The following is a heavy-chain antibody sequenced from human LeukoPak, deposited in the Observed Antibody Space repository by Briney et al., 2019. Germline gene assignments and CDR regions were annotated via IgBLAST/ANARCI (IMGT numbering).Heavy chain of an antibody. V-gene: IGHV1-46*01. CDR1: GSTFTSYY. D-gene: IGHD3-10*01. Sequence: ASVTVSCKASGSTFTSYYMHWVRQDPGQGIEWKGIINPSGGSTSYAQKFQGRVTMTRDTCTSTVYMELSSLRSEDTAVYYCARVGGTMGRGATRDYYGIDVWGKGTTVTVSS. CDR3: ARVGGTMGRGATRDYYGIDV. CDR2: INPSGGST. J-gene: IGHJ6*04.